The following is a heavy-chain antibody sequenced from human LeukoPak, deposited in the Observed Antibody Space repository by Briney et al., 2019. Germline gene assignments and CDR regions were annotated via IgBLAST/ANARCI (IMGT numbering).Heavy chain of an antibody. V-gene: IGHV3-33*06. CDR2: IWYDGSNK. J-gene: IGHJ4*02. D-gene: IGHD2-2*02. CDR3: AKERSQLLYRYYFDY. Sequence: GGSLRLSCAASGFTFSSYGMHWVRQAPGKGLEWVAVIWYDGSNKYYADSVKGRFTISRDNSKNTLYLQMNSLRAEDTAVYYCAKERSQLLYRYYFDYWGQETLVTVSS. CDR1: GFTFSSYG.